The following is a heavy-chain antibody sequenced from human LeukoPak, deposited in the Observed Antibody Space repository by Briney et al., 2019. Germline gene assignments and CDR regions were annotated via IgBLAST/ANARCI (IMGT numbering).Heavy chain of an antibody. CDR2: INPNSGGT. V-gene: IGHV1-2*02. Sequence: ASVKVSCKASGYTFTGYYMHWVRQAPGQGLEWMGWINPNSGGTNYAQKFQGRVTMTRDTSISTAYMELSRLRSDDTAVYYCARALSLTVQPERYYHYGMDVWGQGTTVTISS. CDR3: ARALSLTVQPERYYHYGMDV. J-gene: IGHJ6*02. D-gene: IGHD1-1*01. CDR1: GYTFTGYY.